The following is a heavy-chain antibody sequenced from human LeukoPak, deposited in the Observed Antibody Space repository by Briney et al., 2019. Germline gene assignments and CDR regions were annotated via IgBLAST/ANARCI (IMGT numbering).Heavy chain of an antibody. CDR1: GYTFTNYG. Sequence: ASVRVSCKASGYTFTNYGINWVRQAPGQRPEWMGWFSTYNGDTKYAQKLKGRVTLTADTLTSTAYMELRTLISDDTSTYYCAIGQGVITWGGADVYDVWGQGTTVIVSS. V-gene: IGHV1-18*01. CDR3: AIGQGVITWGGADVYDV. CDR2: FSTYNGDT. D-gene: IGHD3-16*01. J-gene: IGHJ3*01.